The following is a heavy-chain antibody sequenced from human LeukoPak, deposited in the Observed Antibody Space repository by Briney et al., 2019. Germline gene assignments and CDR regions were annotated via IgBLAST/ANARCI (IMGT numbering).Heavy chain of an antibody. CDR2: IYHSGNT. J-gene: IGHJ4*02. D-gene: IGHD3-10*01. Sequence: SGTLSLTCSVSGGSISSGDYFWTWIRQPPGKGLEWIGYIYHSGNTYYTPTLKSRLTISLDTSKNQFSLKLRSVTAADAAVYYCARSTYGAFDYWGQGTLVTVSS. V-gene: IGHV4-30-4*08. CDR3: ARSTYGAFDY. CDR1: GGSISSGDYF.